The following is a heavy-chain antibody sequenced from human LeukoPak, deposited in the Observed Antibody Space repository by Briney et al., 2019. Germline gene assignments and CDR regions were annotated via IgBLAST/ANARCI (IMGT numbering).Heavy chain of an antibody. V-gene: IGHV4-38-2*02. CDR1: GYSISSGYY. CDR2: LYHSGST. CDR3: ARELHSGSYYFDY. D-gene: IGHD1-26*01. J-gene: IGHJ4*02. Sequence: SETLSLTCTVSGYSISSGYYWGWIRQPPGKGLEWIGSLYHSGSTYYNPSLKSRVTTSVDTSKNRFSLKLTSVTAADTAVYYCARELHSGSYYFDYWGQGTLVTVSS.